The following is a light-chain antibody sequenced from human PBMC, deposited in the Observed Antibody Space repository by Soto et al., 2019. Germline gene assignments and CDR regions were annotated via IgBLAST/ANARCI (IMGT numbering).Light chain of an antibody. CDR2: DAS. CDR1: QSVSSY. J-gene: IGKJ3*01. V-gene: IGKV3-11*01. Sequence: EIVLTQSPATLSLSPGERATLSCRASQSVSSYLAWYQQKPGQAPRLLIYDASNRATGIPARFSGSGSGTDLTLTISSLEPEDFAVYYCQQRSNWPRGVFTFGPGTKVDIK. CDR3: QQRSNWPRGVFT.